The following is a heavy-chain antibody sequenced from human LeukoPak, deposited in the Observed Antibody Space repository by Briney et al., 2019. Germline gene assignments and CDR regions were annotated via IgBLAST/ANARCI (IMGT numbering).Heavy chain of an antibody. CDR3: AKMYYYDSSGYSPWWFDP. J-gene: IGHJ5*02. D-gene: IGHD3-22*01. Sequence: GGSLRLSCAASGFTFTTYGMSWVRQAPGKGLEWVSAISTSGGSTYYADSVQGRFTISRDNSKNTLYLQMNSLRAEDTAVYYCAKMYYYDSSGYSPWWFDPWGQGTLVTVSS. V-gene: IGHV3-23*01. CDR1: GFTFTTYG. CDR2: ISTSGGST.